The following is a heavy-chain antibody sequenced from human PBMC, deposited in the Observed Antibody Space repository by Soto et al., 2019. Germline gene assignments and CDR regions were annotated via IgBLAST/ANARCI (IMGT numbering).Heavy chain of an antibody. V-gene: IGHV3-33*01. CDR2: IWYDGSNK. Sequence: QVQLVESGGGVVQPGRSLRLSCAASGFTLSSYGMLWVRQAPGKGLELVALIWYDGSNKYYTDSVKGRFTISRDNSKNTLYLQMSSLRVEDTAVYYCARASPPDYWGQGTLVTVSS. CDR3: ARASPPDY. CDR1: GFTLSSYG. J-gene: IGHJ4*02.